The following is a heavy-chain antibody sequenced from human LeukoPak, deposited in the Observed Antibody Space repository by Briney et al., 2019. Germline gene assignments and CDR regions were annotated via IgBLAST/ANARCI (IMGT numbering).Heavy chain of an antibody. Sequence: SVKVSCKASGGTFSSYAITWVRQAPGQGLEWMGRIIPILGIPNYAQKFQGRVTITADKSTSTAYMELSSLRSEDTAVYYYARDALPRDDAFDIWGQGTMVTVSS. CDR3: ARDALPRDDAFDI. CDR1: GGTFSSYA. J-gene: IGHJ3*02. CDR2: IIPILGIP. D-gene: IGHD1-26*01. V-gene: IGHV1-69*04.